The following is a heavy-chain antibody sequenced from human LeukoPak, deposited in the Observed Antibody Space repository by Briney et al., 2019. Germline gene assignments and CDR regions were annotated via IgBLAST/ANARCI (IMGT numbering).Heavy chain of an antibody. V-gene: IGHV1-2*02. CDR1: GYTFTDHY. CDR2: INPNSGGT. Sequence: ASVTVSFKASGYTFTDHYMHWVRQAPGQGLEWMGWINPNSGGTNYAQKFQGRVTMTRDTSISTAYMEQSRLRSDGTAVYYCAREWEPYYDRDGWGKGTTVTIS. J-gene: IGHJ6*03. D-gene: IGHD1-26*01. CDR3: AREWEPYYDRDG.